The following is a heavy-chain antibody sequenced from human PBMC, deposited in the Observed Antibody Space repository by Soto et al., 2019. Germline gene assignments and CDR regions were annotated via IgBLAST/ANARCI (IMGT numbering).Heavy chain of an antibody. CDR3: ARRWGYSVDY. CDR1: GGSISSYY. Sequence: QLQLQESGPGLVKPSETLSLTRTVSGGSISSYYWGWIRRPPGKGLEWIGSIYYSGSTYYNPSLKFRVTISVDTSKNQFSLKLSSVTAADTSVYYCARRWGYSVDYWGQGTLVTVSS. J-gene: IGHJ4*02. D-gene: IGHD2-15*01. CDR2: IYYSGST. V-gene: IGHV4-39*01.